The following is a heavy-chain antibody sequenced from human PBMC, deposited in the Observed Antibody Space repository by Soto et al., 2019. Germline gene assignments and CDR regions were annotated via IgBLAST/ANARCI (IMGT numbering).Heavy chain of an antibody. J-gene: IGHJ6*02. V-gene: IGHV3-74*03. Sequence: GGSLRLSCAAAGFTFSRYGMHWVRQAPGKGLVWVSRIDNEGGAATYADSVRGRFTISRDNAKNSLYLQMNSLRAEDTAVYYCAFGEESRYYYPGMAVWGQGTTVTVSS. CDR3: AFGEESRYYYPGMAV. CDR2: IDNEGGAA. D-gene: IGHD3-10*01. CDR1: GFTFSRYG.